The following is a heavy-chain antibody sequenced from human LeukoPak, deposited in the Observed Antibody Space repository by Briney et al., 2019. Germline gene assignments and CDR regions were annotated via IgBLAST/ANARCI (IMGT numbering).Heavy chain of an antibody. CDR1: GGTFSSYA. D-gene: IGHD6-6*01. CDR3: ARVSHSSIAAPPNTYYYYYYMDV. Sequence: SVKVSCKASGGTFSSYAISWVRQAPGQGLEWMGGIIPMFGTANYAQKFQGRVTITADESTSTAYMELSSLRSDDTAVYYCARVSHSSIAAPPNTYYYYYYMDVWGKGTTVTVSS. CDR2: IIPMFGTA. J-gene: IGHJ6*03. V-gene: IGHV1-69*13.